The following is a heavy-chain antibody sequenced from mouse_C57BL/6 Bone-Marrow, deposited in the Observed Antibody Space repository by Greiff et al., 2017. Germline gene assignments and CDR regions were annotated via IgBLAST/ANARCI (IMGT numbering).Heavy chain of an antibody. CDR3: VSACYSDCVWVAY. CDR1: GFSLTSYA. D-gene: IGHD2-12*01. J-gene: IGHJ3*01. CDR2: IWTGGGA. Sequence: VQLQESGPGLVAPSQSLSITCTVSGFSLTSYAISWVRQPPGKGLEWLGVIWTGGGANYNSALNSRLSISKDNSKSQVFVKMNRLQTDDTARYYCVSACYSDCVWVAYWGQGTLVTVSA. V-gene: IGHV2-9-1*01.